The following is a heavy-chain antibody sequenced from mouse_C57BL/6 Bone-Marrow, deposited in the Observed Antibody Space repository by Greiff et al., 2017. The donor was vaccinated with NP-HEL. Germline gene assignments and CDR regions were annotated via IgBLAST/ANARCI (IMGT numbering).Heavy chain of an antibody. V-gene: IGHV1-4*01. CDR3: AREGTYYYGSSPYAMDY. CDR2: INPSSGYT. D-gene: IGHD1-1*01. Sequence: QVQLQQSGAELARPGASVKMSCKASGYTFTSYTMHWVKQRPGPGLEWIGYINPSSGYTKYNQKFKDKATLTADKSSSTAYMQLSSLTSEDSAVYYCAREGTYYYGSSPYAMDYWGQGTSVTVSS. J-gene: IGHJ4*01. CDR1: GYTFTSYT.